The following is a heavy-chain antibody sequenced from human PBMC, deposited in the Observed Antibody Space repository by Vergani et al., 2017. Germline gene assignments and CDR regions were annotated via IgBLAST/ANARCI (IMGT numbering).Heavy chain of an antibody. CDR3: ARATPNDAFDI. D-gene: IGHD4-17*01. V-gene: IGHV3-13*04. Sequence: EVQLVESGGGLVQPGGSLRLSCAASGFTFSSYDMHWVRQATGKGLEWVSAFGTAGDTDYPGAVKGRFTISRKNAKNSWYRQMNSLSAGDTAVDYCARATPNDAFDIWGQGTMVTVSS. J-gene: IGHJ3*02. CDR1: GFTFSSYD. CDR2: FGTAGDT.